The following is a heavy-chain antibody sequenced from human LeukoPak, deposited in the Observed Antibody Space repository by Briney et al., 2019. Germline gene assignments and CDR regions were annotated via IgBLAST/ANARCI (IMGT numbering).Heavy chain of an antibody. J-gene: IGHJ3*02. D-gene: IGHD3-3*01. CDR1: GGSFSGYY. V-gene: IGHV4-34*01. CDR3: ARGNGGITIFGVVINGNAFDI. CDR2: INRSGST. Sequence: SETLSLTCAVYGGSFSGYYWSWIRQPPGKGLEWIGEINRSGSTNYNPSLKSRVTISVDTSKNQFSLKLSSVTAADTAVYYCARGNGGITIFGVVINGNAFDIWGQGTMVTVSS.